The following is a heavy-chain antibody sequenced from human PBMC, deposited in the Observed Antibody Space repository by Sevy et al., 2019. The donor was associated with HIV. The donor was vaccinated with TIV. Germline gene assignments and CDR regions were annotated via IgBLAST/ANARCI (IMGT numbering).Heavy chain of an antibody. Sequence: GGSLRLSRAASGFTFSNYWMSWVRQAPGKGLEWVANIKRDGSEKYYVASVKGRFTISRDNAKNSLYLQMNSLRAEDTAVYYCARDCSSTSCLWGMDVWGQGTTVTVSS. CDR3: ARDCSSTSCLWGMDV. D-gene: IGHD2-2*01. V-gene: IGHV3-7*03. CDR1: GFTFSNYW. J-gene: IGHJ6*02. CDR2: IKRDGSEK.